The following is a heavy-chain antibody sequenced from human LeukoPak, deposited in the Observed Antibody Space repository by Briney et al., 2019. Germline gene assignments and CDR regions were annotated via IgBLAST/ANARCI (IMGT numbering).Heavy chain of an antibody. J-gene: IGHJ4*02. CDR2: ISGSGDNT. D-gene: IGHD3-22*01. CDR1: GFTFSSYA. Sequence: PGGSLRLSCAASGFTFSSYAMSWVRQAPGKGLEWVSGISGSGDNTYYADSVKGRFTISRDNSKNTLYVQVNSLGTEDTAAYYCAKGSHYDSSGSFYLDYWGQGTLVTVSS. V-gene: IGHV3-23*01. CDR3: AKGSHYDSSGSFYLDY.